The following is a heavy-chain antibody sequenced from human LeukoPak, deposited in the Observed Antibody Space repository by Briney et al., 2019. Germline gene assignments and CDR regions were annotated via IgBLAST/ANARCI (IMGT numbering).Heavy chain of an antibody. CDR2: IDYSGNT. CDR1: GGSISSSNYC. Sequence: SETLSLTCTVSGGSISSSNYCWGWIRQPPGKGLEWIGSIDYSGNTNYNPSLKSRVTISVDWSKNQFSLKLSSVTAADTAVYYCATSSLYYYDWFDPWGQGTLVTVSS. D-gene: IGHD3-10*01. CDR3: ATSSLYYYDWFDP. V-gene: IGHV4-39*01. J-gene: IGHJ5*02.